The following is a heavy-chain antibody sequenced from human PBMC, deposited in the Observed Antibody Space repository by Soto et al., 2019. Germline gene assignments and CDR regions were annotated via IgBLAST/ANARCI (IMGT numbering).Heavy chain of an antibody. CDR1: GYTFTSYG. CDR3: ARANTIFGVVIIPWFDY. J-gene: IGHJ4*02. D-gene: IGHD3-3*01. CDR2: ISAYNGNT. Sequence: ASVKVSCKASGYTFTSYGISWVRQAPGQGLEWMGWISAYNGNTNYAQKLQGRVTMTTDTSTSTAYMELRSLRSDDTAVYYCARANTIFGVVIIPWFDYWGQGTLGTVSS. V-gene: IGHV1-18*01.